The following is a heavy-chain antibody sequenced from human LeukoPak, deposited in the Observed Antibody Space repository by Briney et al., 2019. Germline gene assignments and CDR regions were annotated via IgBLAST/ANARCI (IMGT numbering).Heavy chain of an antibody. CDR1: GFTFSDSY. CDR2: IGSSNVYT. Sequence: PGRSLRLSCTASGFTFSDSYMSWIRQAPGKGLEWISKIGSSNVYTDYADSVKGRFTISRDNADNSLFLQMDSLRAEDTAVYYCARVYCSGGACNRYFFDFWGQGTLVTVSS. V-gene: IGHV3-11*06. CDR3: ARVYCSGGACNRYFFDF. D-gene: IGHD2-15*01. J-gene: IGHJ4*02.